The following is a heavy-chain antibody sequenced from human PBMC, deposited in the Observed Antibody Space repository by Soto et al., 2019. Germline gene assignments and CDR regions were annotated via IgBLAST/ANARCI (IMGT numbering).Heavy chain of an antibody. D-gene: IGHD2-21*02. Sequence: QVQLQESGPGLVKPSETLSLTCTVSGGSISGYYWSWIRQPPGKGLEWIGYMYNTGSTVYNPSFESRITISVYTSKNQFALKLNSVTAADTAVYYCARDLWGYCGTDCYPLDVWGQGTTVTVSS. CDR3: ARDLWGYCGTDCYPLDV. V-gene: IGHV4-59*01. J-gene: IGHJ6*02. CDR1: GGSISGYY. CDR2: MYNTGST.